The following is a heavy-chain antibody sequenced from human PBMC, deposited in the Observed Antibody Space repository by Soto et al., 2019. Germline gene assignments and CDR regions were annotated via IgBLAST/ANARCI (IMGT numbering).Heavy chain of an antibody. CDR3: ARDWGVYDPDVRRNIPHLAW. J-gene: IGHJ4*02. V-gene: IGHV3-48*01. D-gene: IGHD3-10*02. CDR2: ITKDITIM. Sequence: EVQLVESGGGLVQPGGSLRLSCAASGFTLSSYGTNWVRQAPGKGLEWISFITKDITIMDYAGSVKGRFTLSRDHAKNSLYLQMNSLRAENIAVYSCARDWGVYDPDVRRNIPHLAWWGQGTLVTVSS. CDR1: GFTLSSYG.